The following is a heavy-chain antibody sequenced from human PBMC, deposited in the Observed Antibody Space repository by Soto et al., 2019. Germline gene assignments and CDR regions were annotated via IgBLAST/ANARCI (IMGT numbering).Heavy chain of an antibody. CDR1: GGSISSRDSY. CDR3: ARGFGRSHFDY. Sequence: SLTCTVSGGSISSRDSYWGWIRQPPGKGLGWIGSFHYSGSTYYNPSLKSRVTISVDTSKNQLSLRVTSVTAADTAVYYCARGFGRSHFDYWGQGTLVTVSS. D-gene: IGHD3-16*01. J-gene: IGHJ4*02. V-gene: IGHV4-39*01. CDR2: FHYSGST.